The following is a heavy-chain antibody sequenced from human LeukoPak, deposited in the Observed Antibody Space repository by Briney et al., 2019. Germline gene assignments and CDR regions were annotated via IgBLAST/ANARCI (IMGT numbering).Heavy chain of an antibody. J-gene: IGHJ6*02. CDR1: GGSFSGYY. D-gene: IGHD3-22*01. CDR2: INHSGST. V-gene: IGHV4-34*01. CDR3: ARVRYYDSSGYYYYYGMDV. Sequence: PSETLSLTCAVYGGSFSGYYWSWIRQPPGKGLEWIGEINHSGSTNYNPPLKSRVTISVDTSKNQFSLKLSSVTAADTAVYYCARVRYYDSSGYYYYYGMDVWGQGTTVTVSS.